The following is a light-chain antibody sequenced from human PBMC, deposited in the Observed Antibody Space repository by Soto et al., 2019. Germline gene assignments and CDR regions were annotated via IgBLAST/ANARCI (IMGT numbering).Light chain of an antibody. CDR2: GDS. J-gene: IGLJ3*02. CDR3: QSYDSSLSGWL. V-gene: IGLV1-40*01. Sequence: QSVLTQPPSVSGAPGQRVTISCTGSSSNIGAGYNVHWYQQVPGTPPKLLIYGDSNRPSGVPDRFSGSKSGTSASLAITGLQAEDEADYYCQSYDSSLSGWLFGGGTKLTVL. CDR1: SSNIGAGYN.